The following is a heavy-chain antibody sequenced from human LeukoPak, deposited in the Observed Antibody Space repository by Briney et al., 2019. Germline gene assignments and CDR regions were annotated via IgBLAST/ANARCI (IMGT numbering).Heavy chain of an antibody. J-gene: IGHJ4*02. CDR1: GFSFRSYG. Sequence: GGSLRLSCAASGFSFRSYGMHWVRQAPGKGLEWVAVISYDGSNKYYADSVKGRFTISRDNSKNTLYLQMNSLRAEDTAVYWCAKDALESSGLDYWGQGTLVTVSS. V-gene: IGHV3-30*18. D-gene: IGHD3-22*01. CDR3: AKDALESSGLDY. CDR2: ISYDGSNK.